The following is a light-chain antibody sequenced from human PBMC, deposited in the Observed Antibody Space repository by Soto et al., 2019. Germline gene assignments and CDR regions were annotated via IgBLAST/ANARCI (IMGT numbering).Light chain of an antibody. Sequence: DIQVTQSPSSLAASVGSRGTITCRASQSIRSYLNWYQKKPGKAPKLLIYAASSLQSGVPSRLSGSGYGTEFTITISSLQTDDFATYYCQHYNSSSEAFGHGTKVDIK. CDR2: AAS. J-gene: IGKJ1*01. V-gene: IGKV1-39*01. CDR3: QHYNSSSEA. CDR1: QSIRSY.